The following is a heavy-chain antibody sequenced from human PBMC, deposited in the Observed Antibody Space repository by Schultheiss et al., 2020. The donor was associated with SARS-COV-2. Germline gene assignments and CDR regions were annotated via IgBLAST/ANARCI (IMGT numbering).Heavy chain of an antibody. Sequence: SQTLSLTCTVSGGSISSYYWSWIRQPPGKGLEWIGSIYYSGSTYYNPSLKSRVTISVDTSKNQFSLKLSSVTAADTAVYYCARSRYYDSSGYLVRRYNWFDPWGQGTLVTVSS. D-gene: IGHD3-22*01. CDR1: GGSISSYY. V-gene: IGHV4-59*04. CDR3: ARSRYYDSSGYLVRRYNWFDP. CDR2: IYYSGST. J-gene: IGHJ5*02.